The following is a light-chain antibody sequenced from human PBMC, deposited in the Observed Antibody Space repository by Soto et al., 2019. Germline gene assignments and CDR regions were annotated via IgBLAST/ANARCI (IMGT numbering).Light chain of an antibody. CDR1: SGHSSYI. CDR3: ETWESNIQV. CDR2: LEGSGSY. Sequence: QPVLTQSSSASASLGSSVKLTCTLSSGHSSYIIAWHQQQPGKAPRYLMKLEGSGSYNKGSGVPDRFSGSSSGADRYLTISNLQFEDEADYYCETWESNIQVFGTGTKLTVL. V-gene: IGLV4-60*02. J-gene: IGLJ1*01.